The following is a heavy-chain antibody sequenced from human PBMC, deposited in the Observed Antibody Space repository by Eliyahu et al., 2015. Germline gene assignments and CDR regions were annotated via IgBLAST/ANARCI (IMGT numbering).Heavy chain of an antibody. Sequence: QVQLQQWGAGLLKPSETLSLTCAVYGGSFRGNYWSWIRXPPGKGLXGIGEINHSGSTNYNPSLKSRVTISLXTAKTQFSLQLSXVTAADTAVYYCARXHSSGXNAFEIWGQGTMVTVSS. CDR1: GGSFRGNY. V-gene: IGHV4-34*02. J-gene: IGHJ3*02. CDR2: INHSGST. CDR3: ARXHSSGXNAFEI. D-gene: IGHD6-19*01.